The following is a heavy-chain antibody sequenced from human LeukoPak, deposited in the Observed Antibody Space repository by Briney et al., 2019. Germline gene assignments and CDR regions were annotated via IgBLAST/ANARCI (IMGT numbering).Heavy chain of an antibody. Sequence: SETLSLTCAVYGGSFSGYYWSWIRQPPGKGLEWIGEINHSGSTNYNPSLKSRVTISVDTSKNQFSLKLSSVTAADTAVYYCARVYVWGSYRYSPYYFDYWGQGTLVTVSS. V-gene: IGHV4-34*01. D-gene: IGHD3-16*02. CDR2: INHSGST. CDR1: GGSFSGYY. J-gene: IGHJ4*02. CDR3: ARVYVWGSYRYSPYYFDY.